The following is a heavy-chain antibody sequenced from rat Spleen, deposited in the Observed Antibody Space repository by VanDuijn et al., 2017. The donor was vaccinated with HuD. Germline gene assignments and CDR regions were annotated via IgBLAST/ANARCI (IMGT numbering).Heavy chain of an antibody. D-gene: IGHD1-5*01. J-gene: IGHJ2*01. CDR1: GFTFSDYY. V-gene: IGHV5-29*01. CDR3: AREYRYNFDY. Sequence: EVQLVESDGGLVQPGRSLKLSCAASGFTFSDYYMAWVRQAPTKGLEWVATISYDGRNTYYRDSVKGRFTISRDNAKNTLSLQMDSLRSEDTATYYCAREYRYNFDYWSQGDMVTVSS. CDR2: ISYDGRNT.